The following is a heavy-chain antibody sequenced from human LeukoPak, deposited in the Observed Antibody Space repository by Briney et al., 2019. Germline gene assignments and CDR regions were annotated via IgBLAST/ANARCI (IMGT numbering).Heavy chain of an antibody. D-gene: IGHD2-2*01. V-gene: IGHV3-30-3*02. CDR2: ISYDGSNK. CDR3: AKHPLNQLPLVRRFDP. J-gene: IGHJ5*02. Sequence: PGRSLRLSCAASGFTFSSYAMHWVRQAPGKGLEWVAVISYDGSNKYYADSVKGRFTISRDNSKNTLYLQMNSLRAEDTAVYYCAKHPLNQLPLVRRFDPWGQGTLVTVSS. CDR1: GFTFSSYA.